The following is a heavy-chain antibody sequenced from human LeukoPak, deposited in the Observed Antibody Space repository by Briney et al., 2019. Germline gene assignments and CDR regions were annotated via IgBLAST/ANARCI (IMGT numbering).Heavy chain of an antibody. Sequence: GTSLRLSCAASEFTFSHYAMHWVRQAPGKGLEWVAVISYDGSNKYYADSVKGRFTISRDNSKNTLYLQTNSLRTDDTAVYYCARGLVSGWYSYYDYWGQGTLVTVSS. D-gene: IGHD6-19*01. J-gene: IGHJ4*02. V-gene: IGHV3-30-3*01. CDR1: EFTFSHYA. CDR3: ARGLVSGWYSYYDY. CDR2: ISYDGSNK.